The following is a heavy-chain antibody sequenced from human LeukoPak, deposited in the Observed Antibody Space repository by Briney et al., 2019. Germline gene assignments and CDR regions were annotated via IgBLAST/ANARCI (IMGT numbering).Heavy chain of an antibody. D-gene: IGHD5-12*01. CDR3: AKDWMSTIINYFDY. V-gene: IGHV3-23*01. Sequence: GGSLRLSCAASGFTFSSYAMSRVRQTPGKGLEWVSSISGSGGSTHYADSVKGRFTISRDNSKNILYLQMNSLRAEDTAVYYCAKDWMSTIINYFDYWGQGTLVTVSS. CDR2: ISGSGGST. J-gene: IGHJ4*02. CDR1: GFTFSSYA.